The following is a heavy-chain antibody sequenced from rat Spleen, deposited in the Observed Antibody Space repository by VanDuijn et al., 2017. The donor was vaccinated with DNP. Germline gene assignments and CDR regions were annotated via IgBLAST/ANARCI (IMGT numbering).Heavy chain of an antibody. J-gene: IGHJ1*01. V-gene: IGHV5-25*01. Sequence: EVQLVESGGGLVQPGRSMKLSCAASGFTFSDYYMAWVRQAPTKGLEWVASISTSGGVTYYRDSVKGRFTISRDNAKGTLYLQMDSLRSEDTATYYCARGSGTYYWYFDFWGPGTMVTVSS. CDR3: ARGSGTYYWYFDF. D-gene: IGHD5-1*01. CDR2: ISTSGGVT. CDR1: GFTFSDYY.